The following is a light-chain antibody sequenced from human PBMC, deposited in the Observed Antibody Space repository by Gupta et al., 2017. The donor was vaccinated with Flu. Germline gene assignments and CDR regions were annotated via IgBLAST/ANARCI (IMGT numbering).Light chain of an antibody. CDR1: QSVASN. J-gene: IGKJ1*01. V-gene: IGKV3-15*01. CDR3: QYANDWKT. CDR2: GAS. Sequence: SVSPVERVTLFCRASQSVASNLAWYQQKPGQAPRLLIYGASTRATDITARFSGSGSGTEFTLTSSSRQSEDFAVYYWQYANDWKTFGQGTKLEIK.